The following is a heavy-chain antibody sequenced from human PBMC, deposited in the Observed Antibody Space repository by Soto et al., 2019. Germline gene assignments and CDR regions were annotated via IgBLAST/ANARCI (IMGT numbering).Heavy chain of an antibody. CDR3: ARESEDLTSNFDY. CDR1: GFTFTRYS. Sequence: WGSLRLSCAASGFTFTRYSINLFRHSPFKGLEWVSSISSTTNYIYYADSMKGRFTVSRDNAKNSVYLEMNSLSAEDTAVYYCARESEDLTSNFDYWGQGTLVTVSS. V-gene: IGHV3-21*01. CDR2: ISSTTNYI. J-gene: IGHJ4*02.